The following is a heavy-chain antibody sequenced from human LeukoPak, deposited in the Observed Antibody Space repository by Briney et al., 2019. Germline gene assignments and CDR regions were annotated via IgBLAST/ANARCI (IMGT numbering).Heavy chain of an antibody. Sequence: GGSLRLSCAASGFTFSSYAMSWVRQAPGKGLEWVSAISGSGGSTYYADSVKGRFTISRDNSKNTLYLQMNSLRAEDTAVYYCAFPKGGAGAFDIWGRGTMVTVSS. CDR3: AFPKGGAGAFDI. J-gene: IGHJ3*02. CDR1: GFTFSSYA. V-gene: IGHV3-23*01. CDR2: ISGSGGST. D-gene: IGHD1-26*01.